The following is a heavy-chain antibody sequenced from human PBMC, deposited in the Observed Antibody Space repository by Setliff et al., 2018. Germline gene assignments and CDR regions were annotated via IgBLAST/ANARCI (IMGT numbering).Heavy chain of an antibody. CDR3: ARSPSSGAYWNPRPFYSDY. D-gene: IGHD1-26*01. CDR1: GDSISGYH. CDR2: ISDSGST. V-gene: IGHV4-59*08. J-gene: IGHJ4*02. Sequence: PSETLSLTCSVSGDSISGYHWSWIRQSPGKGLEWIGYISDSGSTTYNPSVKSRVTISLDTSKNHFSLKLDSVTAADTALYYCARSPSSGAYWNPRPFYSDYWARGTLVTVSS.